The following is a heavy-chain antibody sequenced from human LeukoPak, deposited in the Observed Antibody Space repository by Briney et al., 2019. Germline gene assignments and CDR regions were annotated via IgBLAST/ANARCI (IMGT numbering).Heavy chain of an antibody. D-gene: IGHD7-27*01. Sequence: GGSLRLSCAASGFTFSNAWMSWVRQAPGKGLEWVGRIKSKTDGGATDYAAPAKGRFTISRDDSQNMLYLQMSSLKTEDTAMYYCTTRVTGDFGSYFDCWGQGTLVTVSS. J-gene: IGHJ4*02. CDR1: GFTFSNAW. CDR3: TTRVTGDFGSYFDC. CDR2: IKSKTDGGAT. V-gene: IGHV3-15*01.